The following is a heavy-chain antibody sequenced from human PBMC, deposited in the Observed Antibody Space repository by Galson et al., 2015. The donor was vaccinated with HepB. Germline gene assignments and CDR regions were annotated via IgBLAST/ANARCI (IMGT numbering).Heavy chain of an antibody. CDR1: GFTFSSYG. D-gene: IGHD2-21*01. CDR3: ARIIVVVRYGMDV. V-gene: IGHV3-30*03. Sequence: SLRLSCAASGFTFSSYGMHWVRQAPGKGLEWVAVISYDGSNKYYADSVKGRFTISRDNSKNTLYLQMNSLRAEDTAVYYCARIIVVVRYGMDVWGQGTTVTVSS. CDR2: ISYDGSNK. J-gene: IGHJ6*02.